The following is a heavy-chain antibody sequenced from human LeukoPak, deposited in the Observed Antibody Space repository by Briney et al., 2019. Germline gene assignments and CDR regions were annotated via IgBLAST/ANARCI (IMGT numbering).Heavy chain of an antibody. D-gene: IGHD3-22*01. CDR3: AKRGAYDNGYFDY. CDR2: ITTSGDNT. J-gene: IGHJ4*02. Sequence: GGSLRLSCAASGFTFSSYAMSWVRQAPGKGLEWVSSITTSGDNTYYADSVKGQFTISRDNSKNTLCLQMNSLRAEDAAVYYCAKRGAYDNGYFDYWGQGTLVTVSS. V-gene: IGHV3-23*01. CDR1: GFTFSSYA.